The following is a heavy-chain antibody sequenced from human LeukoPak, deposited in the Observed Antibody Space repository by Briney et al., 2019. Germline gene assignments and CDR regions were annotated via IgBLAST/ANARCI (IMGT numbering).Heavy chain of an antibody. J-gene: IGHJ5*02. V-gene: IGHV3-23*01. CDR3: ARDGP. Sequence: GGSLRLSCAASGFTFSSSAMSWVRQVPGKGLEWVSGISASGGSTSYADSVKGRFTISRDNAKNSLYLQMNSLRAEDTAVYYCARDGPWGQGTLVTVSS. CDR1: GFTFSSSA. CDR2: ISASGGST.